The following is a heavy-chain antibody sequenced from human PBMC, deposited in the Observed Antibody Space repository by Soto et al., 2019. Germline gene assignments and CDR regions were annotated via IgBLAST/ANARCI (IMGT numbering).Heavy chain of an antibody. Sequence: QVQLQQWGAGLLKPSETLSLTCAVYGGSFSGYYWSWIRQPPGKGLEWIGEINHSGSTNYNPALKRRVTISVDTSKNQFSLKLSSVTAADTAVYYCARGDSTYYYYMDVWGKGTTVTVSS. V-gene: IGHV4-34*01. CDR3: ARGDSTYYYYMDV. D-gene: IGHD6-13*01. CDR1: GGSFSGYY. J-gene: IGHJ6*03. CDR2: INHSGST.